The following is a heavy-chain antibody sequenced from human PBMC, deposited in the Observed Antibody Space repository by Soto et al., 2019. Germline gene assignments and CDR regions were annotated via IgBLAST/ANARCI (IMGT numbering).Heavy chain of an antibody. CDR3: AKTPLGDY. Sequence: GGSLRLSCAASGFTFSNYAMTWVRQAPGQGLEWVSSINPSGTYTPYADSVKGRFTISRDNFKSTLYLQMNSLTAEDTAVYYCAKTPLGDYWGQGTLVTVSS. J-gene: IGHJ4*02. V-gene: IGHV3-23*01. CDR2: INPSGTYT. D-gene: IGHD3-16*01. CDR1: GFTFSNYA.